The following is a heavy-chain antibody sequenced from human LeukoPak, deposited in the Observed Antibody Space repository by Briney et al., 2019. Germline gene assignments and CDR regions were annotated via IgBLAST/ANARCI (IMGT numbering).Heavy chain of an antibody. Sequence: SETLSLTCSVSGGSISGYYWSWIGQPPGKRLKWIGYIYYSGRTNYNPSLKSRVTISVDTSKNQFSLTLSSVTAADTAVYYCARGQKYRNGYTVTELGSGYFDYWGQGTLVTVSS. D-gene: IGHD5-18*01. V-gene: IGHV4-59*01. CDR2: IYYSGRT. CDR1: GGSISGYY. CDR3: ARGQKYRNGYTVTELGSGYFDY. J-gene: IGHJ4*02.